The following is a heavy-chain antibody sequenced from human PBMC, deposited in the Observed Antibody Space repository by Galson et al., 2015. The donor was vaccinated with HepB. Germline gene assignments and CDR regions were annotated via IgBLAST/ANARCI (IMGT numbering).Heavy chain of an antibody. CDR3: ARAVTVGPTHGTFDI. CDR1: GFTFSNYD. V-gene: IGHV3-13*01. J-gene: IGHJ3*02. D-gene: IGHD1-26*01. CDR2: IGFAGDT. Sequence: SLRLSCAASGFTFSNYDMHWVRQAAGKGLEWVSGIGFAGDTYYVGSVKGRFTISRENAKNSLYLQMNCLRAGDTAVYYCARAVTVGPTHGTFDIWGQGAEVTVSS.